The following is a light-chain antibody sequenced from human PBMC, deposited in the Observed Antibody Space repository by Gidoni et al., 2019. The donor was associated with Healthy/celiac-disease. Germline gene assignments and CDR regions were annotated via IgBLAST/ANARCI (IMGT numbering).Light chain of an antibody. CDR1: QASSSA. Sequence: IQLPQSPSSLSASVGDRVTSTCRASQASSSALAWYQQKPGKAPKLLIYDASSWESGVSSRFSGSGSGTECTITISSRQPEDVATNYCQQFNSYPTFGQGTRLEMK. J-gene: IGKJ5*01. CDR3: QQFNSYPT. CDR2: DAS. V-gene: IGKV1-13*02.